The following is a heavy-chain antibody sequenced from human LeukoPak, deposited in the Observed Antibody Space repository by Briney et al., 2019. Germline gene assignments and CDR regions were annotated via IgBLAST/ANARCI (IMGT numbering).Heavy chain of an antibody. CDR3: AKSPYCSGGSCYYFDY. CDR1: GFTFSSYE. D-gene: IGHD2-15*01. J-gene: IGHJ4*02. CDR2: ISSCGSTI. Sequence: GGSLRLSCAASGFTFSSYEMNWVRQAPGKGLEWVSYISSCGSTIYYADSVKGRFTISRDNAKNSLYLQMNSLRAEDTAVYYCAKSPYCSGGSCYYFDYWGQGTLVTVSS. V-gene: IGHV3-48*03.